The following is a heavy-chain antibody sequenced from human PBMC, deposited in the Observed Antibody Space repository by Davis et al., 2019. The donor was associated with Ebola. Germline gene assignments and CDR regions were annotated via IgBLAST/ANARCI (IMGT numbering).Heavy chain of an antibody. CDR1: GFTFSTYG. CDR3: ARDRPLDFFFGDWYGMDV. V-gene: IGHV3-21*01. CDR2: VSSYSDII. Sequence: GESLKISCAASGFTFSTYGMHWVRQAPGKGLEWVASVSSYSDIISYADSVQGRFTISRDNAKNALYLHMDSLRAEDTAVYYCARDRPLDFFFGDWYGMDVWGQGTTVTVSS. D-gene: IGHD3-3*01. J-gene: IGHJ6*02.